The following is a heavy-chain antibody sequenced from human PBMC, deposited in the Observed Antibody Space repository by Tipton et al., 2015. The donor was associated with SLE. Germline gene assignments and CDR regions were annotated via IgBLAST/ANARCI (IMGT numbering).Heavy chain of an antibody. D-gene: IGHD6-13*01. Sequence: SLRLSCAASGFTFDDYAIHWVRQAPGKGLEWGSGISWNSGSIGYADSVKGRFTISRDDAKNSLYLQMNSLRAEDTALYYCAKDYSSSWTFDYWGQGTLVTVSS. CDR2: ISWNSGSI. V-gene: IGHV3-9*01. CDR1: GFTFDDYA. CDR3: AKDYSSSWTFDY. J-gene: IGHJ4*02.